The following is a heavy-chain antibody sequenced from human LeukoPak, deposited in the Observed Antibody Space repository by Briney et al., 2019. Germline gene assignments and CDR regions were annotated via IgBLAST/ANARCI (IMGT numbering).Heavy chain of an antibody. J-gene: IGHJ6*03. CDR3: ARGMIVVVPFYYYMDV. CDR2: IIPIFGTA. D-gene: IGHD3-22*01. CDR1: GYTFTGYY. Sequence: ASVKVSCKASGYTFTGYYMHWVRQAPGQGLEWMGGIIPIFGTANYAQKFQGRVTITADKSTSTAYMELSSLRSEDTAVYYCARGMIVVVPFYYYMDVWGKGTTVTVSS. V-gene: IGHV1-69*06.